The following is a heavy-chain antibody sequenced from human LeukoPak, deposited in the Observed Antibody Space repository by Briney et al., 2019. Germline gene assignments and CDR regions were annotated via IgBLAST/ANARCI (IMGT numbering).Heavy chain of an antibody. CDR2: IYYSGST. V-gene: IGHV4-31*03. CDR1: GGSISSGGYY. Sequence: SETLSLTCTVSGGSISSGGYYWSWIRQHPGKGLEWIGYIYYSGSTYYNPSLKSRVTISVDTSKNQISLKLSSVTAADTAVYYCARVHRSSSYYYGMDVWGQGTTVTVS. CDR3: ARVHRSSSYYYGMDV. J-gene: IGHJ6*02. D-gene: IGHD6-6*01.